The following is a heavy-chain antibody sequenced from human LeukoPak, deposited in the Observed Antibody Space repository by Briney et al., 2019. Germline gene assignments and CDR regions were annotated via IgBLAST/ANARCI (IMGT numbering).Heavy chain of an antibody. CDR2: INHSGST. CDR1: GGSFSGYY. CDR3: ATGGRHSYGSGRHQQNPFDY. Sequence: SETLSLTCAVYGGSFSGYYWSWIRQPPGKGLEWLGEINHSGSTNYNPSLKSRVTISVDTSKNQFSLKLSSVTAADTAVYYCATGGRHSYGSGRHQQNPFDYWGQGTLVTVSS. J-gene: IGHJ4*02. D-gene: IGHD3-10*01. V-gene: IGHV4-34*01.